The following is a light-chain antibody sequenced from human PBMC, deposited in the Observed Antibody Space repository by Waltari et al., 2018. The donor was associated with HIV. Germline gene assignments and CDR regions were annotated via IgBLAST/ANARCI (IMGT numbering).Light chain of an antibody. CDR3: SSWTSSTTLV. J-gene: IGLJ1*01. V-gene: IGLV2-14*01. CDR1: NSDFGSYDF. CDR2: DVR. Sequence: QSALTQPASVSGSPGQSITISCTGTNSDFGSYDFVSWYQQYPGKAPRLIISDVRNRPSGISSRFSVSKYGYTASLTISGLRAEDEADYFCSSWTSSTTLVFGTGTKVTVL.